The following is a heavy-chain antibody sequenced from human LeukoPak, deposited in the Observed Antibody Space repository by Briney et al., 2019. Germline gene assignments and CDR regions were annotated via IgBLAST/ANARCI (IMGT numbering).Heavy chain of an antibody. CDR1: GLTFSTYA. CDR3: ARAGSHWHYVY. D-gene: IGHD3-10*01. V-gene: IGHV3-21*01. Sequence: GGSLRLSCAASGLTFSTYAMAWVRQAPGKGLEWVATIDTGGDNTYYADSVKGRFTISRDNAKNSLSLQMNNLRVEDTAVYYCARAGSHWHYVYWGQGTVVTVSS. CDR2: IDTGGDNT. J-gene: IGHJ4*02.